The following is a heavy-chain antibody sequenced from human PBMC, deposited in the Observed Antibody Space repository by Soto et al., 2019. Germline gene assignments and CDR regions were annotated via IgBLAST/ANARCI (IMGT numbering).Heavy chain of an antibody. CDR2: IRSKAYGGTT. V-gene: IGHV3-49*03. CDR3: TSRIYDYIWGSYNSPDDFDY. Sequence: GGSLRLSCTASGFTFGDYAMSWFRQAPGKGLEWVGFIRSKAYGGTTEYAASVKGRFTISRDDSKSIAYLQMNSLKTEDTAVYYCTSRIYDYIWGSYNSPDDFDYWGQGTLVTVSS. CDR1: GFTFGDYA. D-gene: IGHD3-16*01. J-gene: IGHJ4*02.